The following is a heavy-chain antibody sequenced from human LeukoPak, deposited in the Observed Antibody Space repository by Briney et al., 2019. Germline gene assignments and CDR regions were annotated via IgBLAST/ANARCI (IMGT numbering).Heavy chain of an antibody. Sequence: SETLSLTCAVSGYSISSGYYWGWIRQPPGKGLEWIGTIYRSGSTYYNPSLKSRVTISVDTSKNQFSLKLTSVTAADTAVYYCARVRGYCSSTICYRYYFDYWGQGTLVTVSS. CDR2: IYRSGST. V-gene: IGHV4-38-2*01. D-gene: IGHD2-2*01. J-gene: IGHJ4*02. CDR3: ARVRGYCSSTICYRYYFDY. CDR1: GYSISSGYY.